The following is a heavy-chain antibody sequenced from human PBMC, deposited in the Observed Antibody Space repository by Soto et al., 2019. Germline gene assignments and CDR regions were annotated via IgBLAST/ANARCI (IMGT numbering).Heavy chain of an antibody. CDR2: INPNSGGT. Sequence: ASVKVSCKASGYTFTGYYMHWVRQAPGQGLEWMGWINPNSGGTNYAQKFQGWVTMTRDTSISTAYMELSRLRSDDTAVYYCARDISTTVTTSSYFQHWGQGALVTVSS. D-gene: IGHD4-17*01. CDR3: ARDISTTVTTSSYFQH. CDR1: GYTFTGYY. J-gene: IGHJ1*01. V-gene: IGHV1-2*04.